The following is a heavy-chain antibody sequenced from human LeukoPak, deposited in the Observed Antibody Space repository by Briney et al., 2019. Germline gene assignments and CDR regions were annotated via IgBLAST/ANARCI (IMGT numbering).Heavy chain of an antibody. J-gene: IGHJ4*02. CDR1: GGSFSGYY. V-gene: IGHV4-59*01. Sequence: SETLSLTCAVYGGSFSGYYWSWIRQPPGKGLEWIGYIYYSGSTNYNPSLKSRVTISVDTSKNQFSLKLSSVTAADTAVYYCARALVGATMEYDYWGQGTLVTVSS. CDR3: ARALVGATMEYDY. D-gene: IGHD1-26*01. CDR2: IYYSGST.